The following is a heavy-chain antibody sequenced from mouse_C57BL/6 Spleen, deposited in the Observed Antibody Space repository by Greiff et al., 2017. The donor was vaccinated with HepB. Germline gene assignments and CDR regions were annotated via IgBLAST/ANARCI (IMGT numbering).Heavy chain of an antibody. CDR1: GFNIKDDY. CDR3: TTDGGTYYAMDY. D-gene: IGHD3-3*01. J-gene: IGHJ4*01. CDR2: IDPENGDT. V-gene: IGHV14-4*01. Sequence: VQLQQSGAELVRPGASVKLSCTASGFNIKDDYMHWVKQRPEQGLEWIGWIDPENGDTEYASKFQGKATITADTSSNTAYLQLSSLTSEDTAVYYCTTDGGTYYAMDYWGQGTSVTVSS.